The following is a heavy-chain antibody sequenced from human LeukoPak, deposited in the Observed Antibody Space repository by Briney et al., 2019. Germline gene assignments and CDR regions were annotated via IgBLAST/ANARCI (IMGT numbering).Heavy chain of an antibody. Sequence: GGSLRLSCEASGFRFSSYAMSWVRQAPGKGLEWVSGISSTGGTTYYADSVKGRFSISRDSSKNILYLQMNSLRAEDTAVYYCAKDRCSNGVGCYYYYMDVWGKGTTVTISS. CDR2: ISSTGGTT. CDR1: GFRFSSYA. J-gene: IGHJ6*03. CDR3: AKDRCSNGVGCYYYYMDV. V-gene: IGHV3-23*01. D-gene: IGHD2-8*01.